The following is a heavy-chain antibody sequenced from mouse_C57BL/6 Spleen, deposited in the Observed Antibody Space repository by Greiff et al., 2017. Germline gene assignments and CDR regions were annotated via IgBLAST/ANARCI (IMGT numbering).Heavy chain of an antibody. D-gene: IGHD2-1*01. CDR1: GYTFTDYE. J-gene: IGHJ3*01. Sequence: SGAELVRPGASVTLSCKASGYTFTDYEMHWVKQTPVHGLEWIGAIDPETGGTAYNQKFKGKAILTADKSSSTAYMELRSLTSEDSAVYYCTSYGNYERFAYWGQGTLVTVSA. CDR3: TSYGNYERFAY. V-gene: IGHV1-15*01. CDR2: IDPETGGT.